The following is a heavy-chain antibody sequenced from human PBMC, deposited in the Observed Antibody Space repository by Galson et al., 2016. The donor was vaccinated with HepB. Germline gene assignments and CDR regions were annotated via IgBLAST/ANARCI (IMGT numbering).Heavy chain of an antibody. V-gene: IGHV3-11*06. J-gene: IGHJ4*02. CDR2: ISRSSSYI. CDR3: AREGRGACSNTIDS. Sequence: SLRLSCAASGFTFSDYYMSWIRQAPGKGLGWISYISRSSSYIIYADSVKGRFTISRDDAKNSLYLQMNSLRAEDTAVYYCAREGRGACSNTIDSWGQGTLVTVSS. CDR1: GFTFSDYY. D-gene: IGHD4/OR15-4a*01.